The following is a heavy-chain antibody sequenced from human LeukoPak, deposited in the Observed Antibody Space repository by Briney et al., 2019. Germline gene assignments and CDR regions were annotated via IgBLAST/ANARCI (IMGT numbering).Heavy chain of an antibody. D-gene: IGHD2-2*01. CDR1: GFTFTNFE. Sequence: GGSLRLSCAASGFTFTNFEMNWVRQAPGKGLEWVSYISYSGSTTSYADSVKGRFTISRDNAKNSLYLQMNSLRAEDTAVYYCARGVPAVDIWGQGTMVTVSS. J-gene: IGHJ3*02. CDR2: ISYSGSTT. CDR3: ARGVPAVDI. V-gene: IGHV3-48*03.